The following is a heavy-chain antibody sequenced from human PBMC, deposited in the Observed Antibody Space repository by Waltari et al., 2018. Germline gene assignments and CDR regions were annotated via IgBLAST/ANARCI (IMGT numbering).Heavy chain of an antibody. CDR2: ISYDGSNK. Sequence: QVQLVESGGGVVQPGRSLRLSCAASGFTFSSYGMHWVRQAPGKGLEWVAVISYDGSNKYYADSVKGRFTISRDNSKNTLYLQMNSLRAEDTAVYYCAKDRVDVRGLHYWGQGTLVTVSS. J-gene: IGHJ4*02. V-gene: IGHV3-30*18. CDR1: GFTFSSYG. D-gene: IGHD3-16*01. CDR3: AKDRVDVRGLHY.